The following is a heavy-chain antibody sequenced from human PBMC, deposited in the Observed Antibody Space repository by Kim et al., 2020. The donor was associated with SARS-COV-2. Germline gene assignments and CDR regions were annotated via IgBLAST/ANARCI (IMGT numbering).Heavy chain of an antibody. V-gene: IGHV3-21*01. CDR2: ISSSSSYI. D-gene: IGHD6-19*01. Sequence: GGSLRLSCAASGFTFSSYSMNWVRQAPGKGLEWVSSISSSSSYIYYADSVKGRFTISRDNAKNSLYLQMNSLRAEDTAVYYCARDLGSIAVAGDIDYWGQGTLVTVSS. CDR1: GFTFSSYS. J-gene: IGHJ4*02. CDR3: ARDLGSIAVAGDIDY.